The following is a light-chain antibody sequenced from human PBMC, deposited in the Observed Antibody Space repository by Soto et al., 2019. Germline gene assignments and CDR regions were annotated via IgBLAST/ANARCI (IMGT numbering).Light chain of an antibody. CDR3: QQYDSFSVT. Sequence: DIQMTQSPSTLSASVGDRVTITCRASQSISNWLAWHQQKPGKVPKILIYKASSLESGVPSRFSGSGSGTEFTLTISSLQPEDFATYYCQQYDSFSVTFGQGTKVDIK. V-gene: IGKV1-5*03. J-gene: IGKJ1*01. CDR2: KAS. CDR1: QSISNW.